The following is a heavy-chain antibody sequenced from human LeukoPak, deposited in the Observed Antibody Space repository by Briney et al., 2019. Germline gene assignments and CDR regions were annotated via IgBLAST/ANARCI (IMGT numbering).Heavy chain of an antibody. CDR3: ARDPGVAAAGTGKPAYYYYYYMDV. J-gene: IGHJ6*03. Sequence: ASVKVSCKASGYTFTSYYMHWVRQAPGQGLEWMGIINPSGGSTSYAQKFQGRVTMTRDMSTSTVYMELSSLRSEDTAVYYCARDPGVAAAGTGKPAYYYYYYMDVWGKGTTVTVSS. CDR2: INPSGGST. CDR1: GYTFTSYY. V-gene: IGHV1-46*01. D-gene: IGHD6-13*01.